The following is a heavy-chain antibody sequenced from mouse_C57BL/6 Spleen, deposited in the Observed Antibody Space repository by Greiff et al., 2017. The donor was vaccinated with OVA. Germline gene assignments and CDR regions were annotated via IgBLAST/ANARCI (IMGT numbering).Heavy chain of an antibody. CDR1: GFTFSDYY. Sequence: EVKLQESGGGLVQPGGSLKLSCAASGFTFSDYYMYWVRQTPEKRLEWVAYISNGGGSTYYPDTVKGRFTISRDNAKNTLYLQMSRLKSEDTAMHYCARHGLGNFDYWGQGTTLTVSS. J-gene: IGHJ2*01. CDR3: ARHGLGNFDY. CDR2: ISNGGGST. V-gene: IGHV5-12*01. D-gene: IGHD3-3*01.